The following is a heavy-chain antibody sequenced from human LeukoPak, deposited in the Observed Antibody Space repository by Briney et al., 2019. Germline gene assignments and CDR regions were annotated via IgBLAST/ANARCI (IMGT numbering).Heavy chain of an antibody. J-gene: IGHJ4*02. Sequence: GGSLRLSCAASGFSFSYFGMHWVRQAPGKGLEWVAFIQSDGNIQYYEDSVKGRFTISRDNSRKTVDLQKSSLRLEDTAIYLCARDGVASTDHWGQGTLVTVSS. D-gene: IGHD5-12*01. V-gene: IGHV3-30*02. CDR3: ARDGVASTDH. CDR1: GFSFSYFG. CDR2: IQSDGNIQ.